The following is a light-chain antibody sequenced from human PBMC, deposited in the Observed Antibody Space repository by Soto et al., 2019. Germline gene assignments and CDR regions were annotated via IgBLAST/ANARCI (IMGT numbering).Light chain of an antibody. V-gene: IGLV3-1*01. CDR3: QEWDSRVVV. CDR1: KLGDKY. J-gene: IGLJ2*01. CDR2: EDI. Sequence: SYELTQPPSVSVSPGQTASIPCSGDKLGDKYVCWYQQKPGQSPVLLIYEDIKRPSGIPERFSGSNSGNTATLAISGTQATDEADYSCQEWDSRVVVFGGGTKLTVL.